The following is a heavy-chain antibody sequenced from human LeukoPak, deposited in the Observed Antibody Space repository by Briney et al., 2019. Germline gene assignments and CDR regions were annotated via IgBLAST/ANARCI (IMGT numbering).Heavy chain of an antibody. J-gene: IGHJ6*02. CDR2: FDPEDGET. CDR3: ARDKLEWLFYGMDV. CDR1: GYTLTELS. V-gene: IGHV1-24*01. D-gene: IGHD3-3*01. Sequence: GASVKVSCKVSGYTLTELSMHWVRQAPGKGLEWMGGFDPEDGETIYAQKFQGRVTMTRNTSISTAYMELSSLRSEDTAVYYCARDKLEWLFYGMDVWGQGTTVTVSS.